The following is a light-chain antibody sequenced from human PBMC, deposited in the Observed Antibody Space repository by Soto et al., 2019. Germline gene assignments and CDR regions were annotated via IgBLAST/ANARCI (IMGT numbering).Light chain of an antibody. Sequence: QSALTQPASVSGSPGQSIMISCTGTSSDVGGYNYVSWYQQHPGKAPKLMIYDVSNRPSGVSNRFSGSKSGNTASLTISGLQAEDEADYYCSSYTSSNTYVFGTGTKVTVL. J-gene: IGLJ1*01. CDR1: SSDVGGYNY. CDR2: DVS. V-gene: IGLV2-14*01. CDR3: SSYTSSNTYV.